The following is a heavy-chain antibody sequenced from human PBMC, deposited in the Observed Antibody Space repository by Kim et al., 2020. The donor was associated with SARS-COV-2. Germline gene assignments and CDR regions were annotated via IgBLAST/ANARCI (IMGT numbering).Heavy chain of an antibody. V-gene: IGHV4-59*08. Sequence: SETLSLTCTVSGGSISSYYWSWIRQPPGKGLEWIGYIYYSGSTNYNPSLKSRVTISVDTSKNQFSLKLSSVTAADTAVYYCARHVYDSSGYSIPDAFDIWGQGTMVTVSS. CDR1: GGSISSYY. D-gene: IGHD3-22*01. CDR3: ARHVYDSSGYSIPDAFDI. CDR2: IYYSGST. J-gene: IGHJ3*02.